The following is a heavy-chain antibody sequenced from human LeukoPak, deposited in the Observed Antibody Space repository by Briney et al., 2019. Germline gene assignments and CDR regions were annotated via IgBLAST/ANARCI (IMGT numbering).Heavy chain of an antibody. Sequence: PGGSLRLSCAASGFTFSSYGIHWVRQAPGKGLEWVAFIRSDGSKKYYADSVKGRFTISRDSSKNTLYLQMNSLRAEDTAVYYCANIRITMVRGVTPTADNWGQGTLVTVSS. CDR2: IRSDGSKK. CDR1: GFTFSSYG. J-gene: IGHJ4*02. V-gene: IGHV3-30*02. D-gene: IGHD3-10*01. CDR3: ANIRITMVRGVTPTADN.